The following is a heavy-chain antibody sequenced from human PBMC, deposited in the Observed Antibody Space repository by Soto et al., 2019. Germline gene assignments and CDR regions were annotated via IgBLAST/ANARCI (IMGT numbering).Heavy chain of an antibody. Sequence: PSETLSLTCTVSGGSISSYYWSWIRQPPGKGLEWIGYIYYSGSTNYNPSLKSRVTISVDTSKNQFSLKLSSVTAADTAVYYCARLIYGSGSLDAFDIWGQGTMVTGSS. V-gene: IGHV4-59*01. J-gene: IGHJ3*02. D-gene: IGHD3-10*01. CDR3: ARLIYGSGSLDAFDI. CDR1: GGSISSYY. CDR2: IYYSGST.